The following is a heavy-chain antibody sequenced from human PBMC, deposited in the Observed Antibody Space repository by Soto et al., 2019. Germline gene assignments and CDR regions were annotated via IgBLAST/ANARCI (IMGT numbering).Heavy chain of an antibody. Sequence: EVQLVESGGGVIQPGGSLRLSCAVSGLDISRLYMSWVRRAPGRGLEWVAGLYSFGGTYYAESVEGRFTISRDNSKNTLFLQMYTLKVEDTAVYYCARDKDFGDYTFDYWGQGSLVTVSS. CDR2: LYSFGGT. D-gene: IGHD4-17*01. J-gene: IGHJ4*02. V-gene: IGHV3-53*01. CDR1: GLDISRLY. CDR3: ARDKDFGDYTFDY.